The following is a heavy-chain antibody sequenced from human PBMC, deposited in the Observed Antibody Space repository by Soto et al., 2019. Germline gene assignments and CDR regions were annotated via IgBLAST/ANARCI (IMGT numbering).Heavy chain of an antibody. Sequence: QITMKESGPTLVKPTQTLTLTCTFSGFSLSTSGVAVGWIRQPPGKALEWLALIYWDDDKRYSPFLRSRLTIPKDTSKNQVVLTMTNMDPVDTATYYCASRLPIHYDFWSGFYDYWGQGTLVTVSS. V-gene: IGHV2-5*02. J-gene: IGHJ4*02. D-gene: IGHD3-3*01. CDR3: ASRLPIHYDFWSGFYDY. CDR1: GFSLSTSGVA. CDR2: IYWDDDK.